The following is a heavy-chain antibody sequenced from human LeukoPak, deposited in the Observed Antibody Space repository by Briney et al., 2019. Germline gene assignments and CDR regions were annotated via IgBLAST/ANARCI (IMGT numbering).Heavy chain of an antibody. CDR3: ARQGSRGAAGY. CDR2: IYYSGST. D-gene: IGHD6-13*01. V-gene: IGHV4-39*01. J-gene: IGHJ4*02. Sequence: PSETLSLTCTVSCRHISSNTYHWGGTRQPPGKGLEGIVYIYYSGSTSYNPSLKSRVTISVDTSKNQFSLKLSSVTAADTAVYYCARQGSRGAAGYWGQGTLVTASS. CDR1: CRHISSNTYH.